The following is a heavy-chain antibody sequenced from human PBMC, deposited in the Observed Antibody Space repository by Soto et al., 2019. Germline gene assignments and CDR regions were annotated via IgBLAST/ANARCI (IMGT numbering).Heavy chain of an antibody. CDR1: GGSFSSLV. J-gene: IGHJ5*02. D-gene: IGHD2-2*01. Sequence: SVKVSCKASGGSFSSLVISWLRQAPGQGPEWMGGINPMLGVANFAQKFQDGVTITADESTTTAYMELSSLRSEDTAVYYCARGPAQFDPWGQGTLVTVSS. CDR2: INPMLGVA. V-gene: IGHV1-69*10. CDR3: ARGPAQFDP.